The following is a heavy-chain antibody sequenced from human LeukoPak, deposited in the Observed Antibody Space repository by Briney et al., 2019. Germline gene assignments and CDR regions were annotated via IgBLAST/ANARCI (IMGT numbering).Heavy chain of an antibody. CDR2: ISPSGTDI. Sequence: PGGSLRLSCEVSGFPSPETTITWIPTAPGKGLESLSYISPSGTDISYADSVKGRFTISRDNAKNSLYLQMNSLRAEDTAVYYCTRDPRRLDYWGQGTLVTVSS. J-gene: IGHJ4*02. CDR1: GFPSPETT. V-gene: IGHV3-11*01. CDR3: TRDPRRLDY.